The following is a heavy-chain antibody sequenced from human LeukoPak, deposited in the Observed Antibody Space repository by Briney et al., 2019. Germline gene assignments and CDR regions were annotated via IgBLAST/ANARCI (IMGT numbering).Heavy chain of an antibody. D-gene: IGHD6-19*01. CDR3: ARGREWLVHFYYYYYMDV. CDR2: IYTSGST. Sequence: PSETLSLTCTVSGGSISSYYWSWIRQPAGKGLEWIGRIYTSGSTNYNPSLKSRVTISVDTSKNQFSLKLSSVTAADTAVYYCARGREWLVHFYYYYYMDVWGKGTTVTVSS. J-gene: IGHJ6*03. CDR1: GGSISSYY. V-gene: IGHV4-4*07.